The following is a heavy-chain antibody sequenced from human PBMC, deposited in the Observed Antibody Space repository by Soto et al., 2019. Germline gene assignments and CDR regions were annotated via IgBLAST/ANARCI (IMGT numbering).Heavy chain of an antibody. CDR3: ARVLRFGDPKLPIFYYFYMDV. J-gene: IGHJ6*03. D-gene: IGHD3-10*01. Sequence: SETLSLTCSVSGGSISSFYWSWIRQPPGKGLEWVGSISNTGSPDYSPSLNSRVSISVDTANLQLSLNLNSVTAADTAVYYCARVLRFGDPKLPIFYYFYMDVWGKGTTVTVSS. CDR2: ISNTGSP. CDR1: GGSISSFY. V-gene: IGHV4-59*01.